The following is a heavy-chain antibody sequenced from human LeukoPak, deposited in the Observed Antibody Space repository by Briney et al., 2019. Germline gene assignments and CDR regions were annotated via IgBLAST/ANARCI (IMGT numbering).Heavy chain of an antibody. V-gene: IGHV3-11*01. Sequence: GGSLRLSCAASGFTFSDYYMSWIRQAPGKGLEWVSYISSSGSTIYYADSVKGRFTISRDNAKNSLYLQMNSLRAEDTAVYYCARGGANYDFWSGYWYYGMDVWGQGTTVTASS. CDR1: GFTFSDYY. J-gene: IGHJ6*02. D-gene: IGHD3-3*01. CDR2: ISSSGSTI. CDR3: ARGGANYDFWSGYWYYGMDV.